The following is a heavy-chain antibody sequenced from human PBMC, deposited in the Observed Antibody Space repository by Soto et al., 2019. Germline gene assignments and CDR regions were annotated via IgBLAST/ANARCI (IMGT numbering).Heavy chain of an antibody. D-gene: IGHD2-21*01. CDR1: GFTFSTCT. V-gene: IGHV3-21*01. CDR3: SVCGGGACHQKYGVDV. J-gene: IGHJ6*02. Sequence: EVHLVESGGGLVKPGGSLRLSCAVSGFTFSTCTMNWVRQAPGKGLEWVSSISPSTSHIYYADSVKGRFTISRDNAKNSVFLHMNRWRAEDKAGYYGSVCGGGACHQKYGVDVWGLGTAVTVSS. CDR2: ISPSTSHI.